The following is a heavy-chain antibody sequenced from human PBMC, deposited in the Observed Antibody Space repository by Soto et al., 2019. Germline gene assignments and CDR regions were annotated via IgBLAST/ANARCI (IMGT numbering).Heavy chain of an antibody. J-gene: IGHJ5*02. V-gene: IGHV3-23*01. CDR2: ISGSGGST. Sequence: GGSLRLSCAASGFTFSSNAMSWVRQPPGKGLEWVSGISGSGGSTYYADSVKGRFTISRDNSKNSVYLQMNSLGAEDTAVYYCAKASSSPPNWFDPWGQGTRVTVSS. CDR1: GFTFSSNA. D-gene: IGHD6-13*01. CDR3: AKASSSPPNWFDP.